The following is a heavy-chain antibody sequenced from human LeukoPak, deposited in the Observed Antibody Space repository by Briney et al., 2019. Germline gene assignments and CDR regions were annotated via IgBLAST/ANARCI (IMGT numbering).Heavy chain of an antibody. CDR1: GGSFSGYY. J-gene: IGHJ6*02. Sequence: KPSETLSLTCDVYGGSFSGYYWSWIRQPPGRGLEMIGEINHSGSTNYNPSLKSRVTISVDTSKNQFSLKLSSVTAADTAVYYCGAVAANYYHYGMDVWGQGTTVTVSS. CDR2: INHSGST. V-gene: IGHV4-34*01. D-gene: IGHD6-19*01. CDR3: GAVAANYYHYGMDV.